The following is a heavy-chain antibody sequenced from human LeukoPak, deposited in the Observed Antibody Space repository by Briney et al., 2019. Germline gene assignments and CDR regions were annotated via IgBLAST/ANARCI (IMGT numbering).Heavy chain of an antibody. J-gene: IGHJ4*02. D-gene: IGHD2-15*01. CDR3: ARHRCDSCCLDY. Sequence: SETLSLTCTVSGGSISSYYWSWIRQPPGKGLEWIGYIYDSGSTNYNPSLNSRVTISVDTSKNQFSLKLSSVTAADTAVYYCARHRCDSCCLDYWGQGTLVTVSS. V-gene: IGHV4-59*08. CDR2: IYDSGST. CDR1: GGSISSYY.